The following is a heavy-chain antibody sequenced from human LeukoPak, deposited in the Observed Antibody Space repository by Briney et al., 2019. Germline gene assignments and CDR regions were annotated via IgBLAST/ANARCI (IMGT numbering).Heavy chain of an antibody. Sequence: GGSLRLSCAASGFTFSSYWMSWVRQAPGKGLEWVANIKQDGSEKYYVDSVKGRFTISRDNAKNSLYLQMNSLKTEDTAVYYCARVDRYYYYMDVWGKGTTVTVSS. CDR1: GFTFSSYW. CDR2: IKQDGSEK. J-gene: IGHJ6*03. CDR3: ARVDRYYYYMDV. V-gene: IGHV3-7*03. D-gene: IGHD3/OR15-3a*01.